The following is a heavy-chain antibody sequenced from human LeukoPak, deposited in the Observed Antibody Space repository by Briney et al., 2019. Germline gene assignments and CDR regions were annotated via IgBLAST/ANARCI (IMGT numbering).Heavy chain of an antibody. CDR3: ALVRDSSGLDY. CDR2: IYSGGST. Sequence: GXXLRLSCAASGFTVSSNYMSWVRQAPGKGLEWVSVIYSGGSTYYADSVKGRFTISRDNSKNTLYLQMNSLRAEDTAVYYCALVRDSSGLDYWGQGTLVTVSS. D-gene: IGHD3-22*01. CDR1: GFTVSSNY. J-gene: IGHJ4*02. V-gene: IGHV3-66*02.